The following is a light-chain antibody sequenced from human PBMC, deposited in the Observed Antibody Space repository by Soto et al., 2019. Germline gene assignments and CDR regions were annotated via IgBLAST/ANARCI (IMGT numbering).Light chain of an antibody. J-gene: IGKJ1*01. CDR2: DAS. V-gene: IGKV1-5*01. CDR3: QQYNSFWT. Sequence: DVQMTQSPSTLAAFVGGRITITCRASQSISSWLAWYQQKPGKAPKLLIYDASSLESGVPSRFSGSGSGTEFTLTISSLQPDDFATYYCQQYNSFWTFGQGTKVDI. CDR1: QSISSW.